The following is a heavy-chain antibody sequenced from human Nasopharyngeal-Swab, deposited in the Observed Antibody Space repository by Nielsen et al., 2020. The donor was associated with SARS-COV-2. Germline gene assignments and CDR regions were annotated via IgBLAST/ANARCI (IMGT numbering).Heavy chain of an antibody. Sequence: GESLKISCAASGFIFNVYGMHWVRQAPGKGLEWVAFIRYDGRSKNYADSVKGRFTISRDNSKNTPYLQMNSLRAEDTAVYYCAKLHHYYGESDYWGQGTLVTVSS. J-gene: IGHJ4*02. CDR2: IRYDGRSK. CDR1: GFIFNVYG. V-gene: IGHV3-30*02. CDR3: AKLHHYYGESDY. D-gene: IGHD4-17*01.